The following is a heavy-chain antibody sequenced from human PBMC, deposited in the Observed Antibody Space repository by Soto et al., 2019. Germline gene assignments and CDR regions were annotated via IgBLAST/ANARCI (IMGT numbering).Heavy chain of an antibody. CDR1: GGTFSSYA. D-gene: IGHD6-6*01. Sequence: ASVKVSCKASGGTFSSYAISWVRQAPGQGLEWMGGIISIFGTANYAQKFQGRVTITADESTSTAYMELSSVTAADTAVYYCAASIAAHRGIDYWGQGTLVTVSS. CDR2: IISIFGTA. J-gene: IGHJ4*02. CDR3: AASIAAHRGIDY. V-gene: IGHV1-69*13.